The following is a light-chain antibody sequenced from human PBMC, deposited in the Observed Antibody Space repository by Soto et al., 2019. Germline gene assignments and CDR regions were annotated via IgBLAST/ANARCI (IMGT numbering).Light chain of an antibody. CDR2: EVS. Sequence: QSVLTQPASVSGSPGQSITISCTGSSSDVGSHDLVSWYQQYPGKAPKFMIYEVSQRPSGVSNRFSGSKSGNTASLTISGLQAEDEADYHCCSYAGSSALVCGGGTKVTVL. J-gene: IGLJ3*02. CDR1: SSDVGSHDL. CDR3: CSYAGSSALV. V-gene: IGLV2-23*02.